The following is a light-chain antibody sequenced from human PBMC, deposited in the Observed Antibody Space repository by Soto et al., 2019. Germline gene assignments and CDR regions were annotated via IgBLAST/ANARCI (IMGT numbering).Light chain of an antibody. V-gene: IGKV3-11*01. CDR1: QSVSRS. Sequence: EIVWTQSPATLSLSAGGRATLTCRASQSVSRSLAWYQQKPGQAPRLLIYDASNRATGIPARFSGSGSWADFTLTISSLETEDFAVYYCQQRSNCPPITVGQGTRLEIK. J-gene: IGKJ5*01. CDR2: DAS. CDR3: QQRSNCPPIT.